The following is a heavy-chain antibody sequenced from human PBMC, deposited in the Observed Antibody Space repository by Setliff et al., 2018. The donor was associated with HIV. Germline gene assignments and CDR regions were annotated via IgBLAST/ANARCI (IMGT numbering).Heavy chain of an antibody. D-gene: IGHD3-16*02. J-gene: IGHJ3*02. CDR1: GGSSSSSSFY. CDR2: IYRSGST. Sequence: PSETLSLTCTVSGGSSSSSSFYWGWIRQPPGKGLEWIGNIYRSGSTYYNPSLRSRVTISVDTSKNQFYLNLNSVTDADTALYYCARHKDSDYVWGSYRPDGFDIWCQGTTVTVS. CDR3: ARHKDSDYVWGSYRPDGFDI. V-gene: IGHV4-39*01.